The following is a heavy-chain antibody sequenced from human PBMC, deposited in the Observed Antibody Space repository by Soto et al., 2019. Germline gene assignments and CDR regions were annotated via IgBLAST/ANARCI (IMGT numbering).Heavy chain of an antibody. V-gene: IGHV3-33*01. CDR1: GFTFSSYG. J-gene: IGHJ6*03. CDR2: IWYDGSNK. CDR3: ARDGAPYCSGGSCYSAHLAGVNYYYYMDV. D-gene: IGHD2-15*01. Sequence: GGSLRLSCAASGFTFSSYGMHWVRQAPGKGLEWVAVIWYDGSNKYYADSVKGRFTISRDNSKNTLYLQMNSLRAEDTAVYYCARDGAPYCSGGSCYSAHLAGVNYYYYMDVWGKGTTVTVSS.